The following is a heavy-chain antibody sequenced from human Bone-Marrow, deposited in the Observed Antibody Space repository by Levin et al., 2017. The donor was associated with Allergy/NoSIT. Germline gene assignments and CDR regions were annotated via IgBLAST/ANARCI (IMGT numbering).Heavy chain of an antibody. V-gene: IGHV3-21*01. Sequence: SGGSLRLSCAASGFTFSSYSMNWVRQAPGKGLEWVSSISSSSSYIYYADSVKGRFTISRDNAKNSLYLQMNSLRAEDTAVYYCARALPSGWNRQFDYWGQGTLVTVSS. CDR3: ARALPSGWNRQFDY. J-gene: IGHJ4*02. CDR2: ISSSSSYI. CDR1: GFTFSSYS. D-gene: IGHD6-19*01.